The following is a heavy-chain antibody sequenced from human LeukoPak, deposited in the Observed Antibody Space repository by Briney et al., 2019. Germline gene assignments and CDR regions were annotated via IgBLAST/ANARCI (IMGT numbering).Heavy chain of an antibody. D-gene: IGHD6-6*01. J-gene: IGHJ4*02. CDR3: ARDPPLYRYSSSSSRSPRGYLDY. CDR2: INHSGST. Sequence: PSETLSLTCAVYGGSFSGYYWSWIRQPPGKGLEWIGEINHSGSTNYNPSLKSRVTISVDTSKNQFSLKLSSVTAADTAVYYCARDPPLYRYSSSSSRSPRGYLDYWGQGTLVTVSS. V-gene: IGHV4-34*01. CDR1: GGSFSGYY.